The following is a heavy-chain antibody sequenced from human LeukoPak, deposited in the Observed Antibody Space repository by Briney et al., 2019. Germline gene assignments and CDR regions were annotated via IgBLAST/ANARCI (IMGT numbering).Heavy chain of an antibody. CDR1: GGTFSSYA. V-gene: IGHV1-69*04. J-gene: IGHJ4*02. CDR2: IIPILGIA. Sequence: SVKVSCKASGGTFSSYAISWVRQAPGQGLEWMGRIIPILGIANYAQKFQGRVTIAADKSTSTDYMELSSLRSEDTAVYYCARDLRSGXYTEYYFDYWGQGTLVTV. D-gene: IGHD3-3*01. CDR3: ARDLRSGXYTEYYFDY.